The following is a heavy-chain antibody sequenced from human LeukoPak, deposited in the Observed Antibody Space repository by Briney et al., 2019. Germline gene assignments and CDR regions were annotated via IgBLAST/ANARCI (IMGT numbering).Heavy chain of an antibody. J-gene: IGHJ3*02. Sequence: GGSLRLSCAASGFTFSSYWRHWVRHAPGEGLVWVSRINSDGSSTSYADSVKGRFTISSDNAKTTLYLQMNSLRAEDTAVYYCARDRYDYVWGSYRYDAFDIWGQGKMVTVSS. CDR3: ARDRYDYVWGSYRYDAFDI. CDR1: GFTFSSYW. CDR2: INSDGSST. D-gene: IGHD3-16*02. V-gene: IGHV3-74*01.